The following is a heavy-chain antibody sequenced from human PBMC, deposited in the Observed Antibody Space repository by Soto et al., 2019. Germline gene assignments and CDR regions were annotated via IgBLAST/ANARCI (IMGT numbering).Heavy chain of an antibody. CDR2: ISGSGGST. CDR1: GFTFSSYA. CDR3: AKEVYCSSTSCYYYMDV. J-gene: IGHJ6*03. D-gene: IGHD2-2*01. Sequence: EVQLLESGGGLVQPGGSLRLSCAASGFTFSSYAMNWVRQAPGKGLEWVSAISGSGGSTYYADSVKGRFTISRDSTKHTLCLQMNSLRAEDTAVYYCAKEVYCSSTSCYYYMDVWAKGTTVTVSS. V-gene: IGHV3-23*01.